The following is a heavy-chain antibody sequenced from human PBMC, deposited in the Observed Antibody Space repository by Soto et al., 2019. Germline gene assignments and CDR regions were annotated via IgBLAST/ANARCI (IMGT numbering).Heavy chain of an antibody. CDR2: IIPIFGTA. CDR1: GGTFSSYA. J-gene: IGHJ6*02. D-gene: IGHD3-16*01. V-gene: IGHV1-69*01. Sequence: QVQLVQSGAEVKKPGSSVKVSCKASGGTFSSYAISWVRQAPGQGLEWMGGIIPIFGTANYAQKFQGRVTSTADESTSTAYMELSSLSSEETAVYYCALRGEQLRPYYYYGMDVWGQGTTVTVSS. CDR3: ALRGEQLRPYYYYGMDV.